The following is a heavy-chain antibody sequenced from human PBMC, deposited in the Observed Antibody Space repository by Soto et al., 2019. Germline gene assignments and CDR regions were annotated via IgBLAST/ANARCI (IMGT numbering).Heavy chain of an antibody. J-gene: IGHJ4*02. V-gene: IGHV1-46*01. CDR3: ARDVSPSSGYYYFFDY. Sequence: ASVKVSCKASGYTFTSYYMHWVRQAPGQGLEWMGIINPSGGSTSYAQKFQGRVTMTRDTSTSTVYMELSSLRSEDTAVYYCARDVSPSSGYYYFFDYWGQGTLVTVSS. CDR1: GYTFTSYY. CDR2: INPSGGST. D-gene: IGHD3-22*01.